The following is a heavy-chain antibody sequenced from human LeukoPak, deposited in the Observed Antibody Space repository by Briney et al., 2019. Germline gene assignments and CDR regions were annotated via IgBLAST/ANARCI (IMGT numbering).Heavy chain of an antibody. Sequence: SVKVSCKASGGTFSRYAISWVRQAPGQGLEWMGRIIPILGIANYAQKFQGRVTITADKSTSTAYMELSSLRSEDTAVYYCATEYGSGSYPFDYWGQGTLVTVSS. J-gene: IGHJ4*02. CDR1: GGTFSRYA. V-gene: IGHV1-69*04. D-gene: IGHD3-10*01. CDR3: ATEYGSGSYPFDY. CDR2: IIPILGIA.